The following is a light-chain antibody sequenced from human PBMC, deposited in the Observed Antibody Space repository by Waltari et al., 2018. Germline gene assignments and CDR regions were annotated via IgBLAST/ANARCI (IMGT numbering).Light chain of an antibody. CDR3: QAWDSGTVV. CDR2: QNS. J-gene: IGLJ2*01. CDR1: KLGDKY. Sequence: SYELTQAPSVSVSPGQTASITCSGDKLGDKYLNWYQHKPGQSPVLVIYQNSKRRSGIPGGFAGSISRKAATLTISAAQAMDEADYYCQAWDSGTVVFGGGTKLTVL. V-gene: IGLV3-1*01.